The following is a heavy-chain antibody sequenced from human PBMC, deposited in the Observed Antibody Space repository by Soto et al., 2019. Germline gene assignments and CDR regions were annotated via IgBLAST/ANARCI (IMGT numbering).Heavy chain of an antibody. V-gene: IGHV4-39*01. CDR1: GGSISSSSYY. CDR2: IYYSGST. CDR3: ARHKYGDYVSY. D-gene: IGHD4-17*01. J-gene: IGHJ4*02. Sequence: SETLSLTCTVSGGSISSSSYYWGWIRQPPGKGLEWIGSIYYSGSTYYNPSLKSRVTISVDTSKNQFSLKLSSVTAADTAVYYCARHKYGDYVSYWGQGTLVTVSS.